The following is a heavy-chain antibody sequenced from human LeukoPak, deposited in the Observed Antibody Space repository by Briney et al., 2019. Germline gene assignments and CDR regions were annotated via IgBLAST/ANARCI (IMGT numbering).Heavy chain of an antibody. CDR2: IKQDGSEK. CDR3: ARNVYRTFDS. CDR1: GFIFSNYW. V-gene: IGHV3-7*01. D-gene: IGHD1-14*01. J-gene: IGHJ4*02. Sequence: GGSLRLSCEASGFIFSNYWMSWVRQAPGKGLEWVANIKQDGSEKYYVDSVKDRFTISRDNAKNSLYLQMNSLRVEDTAVYYCARNVYRTFDSWDQGTLVTVSS.